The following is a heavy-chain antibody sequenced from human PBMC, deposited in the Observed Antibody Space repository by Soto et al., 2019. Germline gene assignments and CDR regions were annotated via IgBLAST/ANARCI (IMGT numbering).Heavy chain of an antibody. CDR3: ARGQGTIFGVVIRYGMDV. Sequence: PSETLSLTCAVYGGSFSGYYWSWIRQPPGKGLEWIGEINHSGSTNYNPSLKSRVTISVDTSKNQFSLKLSSVTAADTAVYYCARGQGTIFGVVIRYGMDVWGQGTTVTVSS. J-gene: IGHJ6*02. CDR2: INHSGST. D-gene: IGHD3-3*01. CDR1: GGSFSGYY. V-gene: IGHV4-34*01.